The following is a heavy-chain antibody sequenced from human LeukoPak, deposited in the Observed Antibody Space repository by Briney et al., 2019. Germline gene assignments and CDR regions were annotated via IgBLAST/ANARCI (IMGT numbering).Heavy chain of an antibody. D-gene: IGHD6-19*01. CDR2: IYYTGST. Sequence: SETLSLTCSVSGGSISGSGYYWAWIRQPPGKGLEWIGSIYYTGSTHYNSSLKGRVTMSVDTSKNQFSLKLSSVTAADTAVYYCARDSSGLNWFDPWGQGTLVTVSS. CDR3: ARDSSGLNWFDP. V-gene: IGHV4-39*07. CDR1: GGSISGSGYY. J-gene: IGHJ5*02.